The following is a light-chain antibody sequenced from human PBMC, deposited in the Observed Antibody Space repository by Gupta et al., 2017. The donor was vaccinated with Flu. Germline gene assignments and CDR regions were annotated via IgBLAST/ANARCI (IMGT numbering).Light chain of an antibody. CDR2: NNN. Sequence: VTISCSGSNSNIGTNVVSWYQQLPGTAPKLLIYNNNQRPSGVPDRFSGSKSGTSASLAISGLQSEDEAEYYCAAWDDSLSGLWVFGGGTKLTVL. CDR1: NSNIGTNV. CDR3: AAWDDSLSGLWV. J-gene: IGLJ3*02. V-gene: IGLV1-44*01.